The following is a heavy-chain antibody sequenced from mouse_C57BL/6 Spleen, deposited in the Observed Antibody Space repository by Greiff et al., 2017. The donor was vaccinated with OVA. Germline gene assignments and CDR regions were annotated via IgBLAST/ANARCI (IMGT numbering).Heavy chain of an antibody. V-gene: IGHV3-6*01. Sequence: EVKLMESGPGLVKPSQSLSLTCSVTGYSITSGYYWNWIRQFPGNKLEWMGYISYDGSNNYNPSLKNRISITRDTSKNQFFLKLNSVTTEDTATYYCARRGLSYAMDYWGQGTSVTVSS. CDR3: ARRGLSYAMDY. CDR1: GYSITSGYY. CDR2: ISYDGSN. J-gene: IGHJ4*01. D-gene: IGHD3-3*01.